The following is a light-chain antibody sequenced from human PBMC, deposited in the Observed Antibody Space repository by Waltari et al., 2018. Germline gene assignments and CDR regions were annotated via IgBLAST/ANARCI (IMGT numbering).Light chain of an antibody. J-gene: IGKJ1*01. Sequence: DIVMTQSPDSLAVSLGERATINCKPSKSVLYSSNNNNYLAWYQQRPGQPPKLLIYWASTRESGVPDRFSGSGSGTDFTLTISSLQAEDVAVYYCQQYYSTPRTFGQGTKVEIE. CDR2: WAS. CDR3: QQYYSTPRT. CDR1: KSVLYSSNNNNY. V-gene: IGKV4-1*01.